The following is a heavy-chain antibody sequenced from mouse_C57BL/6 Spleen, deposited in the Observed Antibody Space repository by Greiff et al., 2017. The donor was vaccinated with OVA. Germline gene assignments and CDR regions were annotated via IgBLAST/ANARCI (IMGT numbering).Heavy chain of an antibody. Sequence: ESGPGLVKPSQSLSLTCSVTGYSITSGYYWNWIRQFPGNKLEWMGYISYDGSNNYNPSLKNRISITRDTSKNQFFLKLNSVTTEDTATYYCARAYYYGSSYVDYAMDYWGQATSVTVSS. CDR2: ISYDGSN. CDR1: GYSITSGYY. CDR3: ARAYYYGSSYVDYAMDY. J-gene: IGHJ4*01. D-gene: IGHD1-1*01. V-gene: IGHV3-6*01.